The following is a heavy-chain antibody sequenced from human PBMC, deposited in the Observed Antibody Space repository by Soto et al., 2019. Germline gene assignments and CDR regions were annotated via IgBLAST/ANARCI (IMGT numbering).Heavy chain of an antibody. Sequence: QVQLVQSGAEVKKPGASVKVSCKASGYTFNSYGITWVRQAPGQGLEWMGWISTYNGKTNYAQKVQGRVTMTTDTSTSTAYMELRSLTSHDTAVYYCARGALPTAPPSCFAPWGQGTLLTVSS. V-gene: IGHV1-18*04. CDR1: GYTFNSYG. CDR2: ISTYNGKT. D-gene: IGHD2-2*01. CDR3: ARGALPTAPPSCFAP. J-gene: IGHJ5*02.